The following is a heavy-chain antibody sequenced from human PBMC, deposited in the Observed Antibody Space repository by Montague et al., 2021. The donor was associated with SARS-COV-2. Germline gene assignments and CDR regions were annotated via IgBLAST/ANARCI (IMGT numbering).Heavy chain of an antibody. CDR1: SGSIRSHY. Sequence: SETLSLTCTVSSGSIRSHYWSWIRQPPGKGLEWIGYVNYGGGTNYNPSLKSRVSISLDTSKNQFSLRLNSVTAADTAVYYCARAVTTGIDWFDPWGQGTLVIVSS. D-gene: IGHD4-17*01. J-gene: IGHJ5*02. CDR2: VNYGGGT. CDR3: ARAVTTGIDWFDP. V-gene: IGHV4-59*11.